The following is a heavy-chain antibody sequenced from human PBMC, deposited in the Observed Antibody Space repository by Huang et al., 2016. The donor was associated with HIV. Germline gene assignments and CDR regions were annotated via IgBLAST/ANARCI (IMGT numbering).Heavy chain of an antibody. CDR2: ISETGSVI. Sequence: EEQLVESGGGLVQPGGSLRLSCAASGFRVSSCNMNWVRQAPGKGLEWLSDISETGSVITYADSGKGRFTVSRDNAKNSLYLQMDSLRAEDTAVYYCARGYSSSWLYNWGQGTLVTVSS. V-gene: IGHV3-48*01. CDR1: GFRVSSCN. CDR3: ARGYSSSWLYN. J-gene: IGHJ4*02. D-gene: IGHD6-13*01.